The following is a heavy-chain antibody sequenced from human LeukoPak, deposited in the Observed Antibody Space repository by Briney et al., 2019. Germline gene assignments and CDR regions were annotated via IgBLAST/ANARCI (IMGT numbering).Heavy chain of an antibody. J-gene: IGHJ4*02. CDR2: ISGSGGST. Sequence: QTGGSLRLSCAASGFTFSSYAMSWVRQAPGKGLEWVSAISGSGGSTYYADSVKGRFTISRDNSKNTLYLQMNSLRGEDTAVYYCGKRPTYSSTWYIIDFWGQGTLVTVSS. V-gene: IGHV3-23*01. CDR3: GKRPTYSSTWYIIDF. D-gene: IGHD6-13*01. CDR1: GFTFSSYA.